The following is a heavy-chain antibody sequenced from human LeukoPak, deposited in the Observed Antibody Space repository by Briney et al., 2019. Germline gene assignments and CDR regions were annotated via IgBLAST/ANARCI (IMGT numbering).Heavy chain of an antibody. D-gene: IGHD2-15*01. CDR2: ISSGSSYI. J-gene: IGHJ5*02. V-gene: IGHV3-21*01. CDR3: ARGADGVSSNSRGWFDP. CDR1: GFTFSRYN. Sequence: GGSLRLSCAASGFTFSRYNMNWVRQAPGKGLEWVSSISSGSSYIYYADSVKGRSTISRDNAKNSLYLQMNSLRAEDTAVYSCARGADGVSSNSRGWFDPWGQGTLVTVSS.